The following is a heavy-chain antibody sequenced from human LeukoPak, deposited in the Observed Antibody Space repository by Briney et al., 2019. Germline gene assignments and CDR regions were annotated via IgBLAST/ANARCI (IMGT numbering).Heavy chain of an antibody. Sequence: ASVKVSCKASGYTFTSYGISWVRQAPGQGLEWMGWISAYNGNTNYAQKLQGRVTMTTDTSTSTAYMELRSLRSDDTAVYYCARVGWFGELLYHFDYWGQGTLVTVSS. V-gene: IGHV1-18*01. D-gene: IGHD3-10*01. CDR3: ARVGWFGELLYHFDY. J-gene: IGHJ4*02. CDR2: ISAYNGNT. CDR1: GYTFTSYG.